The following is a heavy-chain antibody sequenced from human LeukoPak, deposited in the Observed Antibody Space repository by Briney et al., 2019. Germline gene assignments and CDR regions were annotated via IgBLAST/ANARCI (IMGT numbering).Heavy chain of an antibody. CDR2: IKQDGSDK. V-gene: IGHV3-7*01. CDR3: AREITMISPDADAFDI. CDR1: GFTFSNYW. Sequence: GGSLRLSCAASGFTFSNYWMSWVREAPGKGLERVANIKQDGSDKYYVDSVKGRFTISRDNAKNSLSLHMNSLRAEDTALYYCAREITMISPDADAFDIWGQGTMVTVSS. D-gene: IGHD3-22*01. J-gene: IGHJ3*02.